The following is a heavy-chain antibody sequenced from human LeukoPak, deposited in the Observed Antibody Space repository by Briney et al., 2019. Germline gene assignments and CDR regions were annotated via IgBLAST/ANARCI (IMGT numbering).Heavy chain of an antibody. D-gene: IGHD6-13*01. CDR1: GGYISSYY. CDR2: IYYSGST. Sequence: PSETLSLTCTVSGGYISSYYWSWIRQPPGEGLEWIGYIYYSGSTNYNPSLKSQVTISVDTSKNQFSLKLSSVTAADTAVYYCARASSSWQSYYYYYYMDVWGKGTTVTISS. CDR3: ARASSSWQSYYYYYYMDV. V-gene: IGHV4-59*01. J-gene: IGHJ6*03.